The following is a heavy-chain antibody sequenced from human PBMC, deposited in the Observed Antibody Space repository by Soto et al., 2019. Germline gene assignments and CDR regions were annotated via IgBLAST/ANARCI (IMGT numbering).Heavy chain of an antibody. D-gene: IGHD2-8*01. V-gene: IGHV1-2*04. CDR1: GYTFTGYY. CDR2: INPKSGGT. CDR3: ARGHSTDCSNGVCSFFYNHEMDV. Sequence: ASVKVSCKASGYTFTGYYMHWVRQAPGQGLEWFGRINPKSGGTSTAQKFQGWVTMTRDRSISTVYMELTRLRSDDTAVYFCARGHSTDCSNGVCSFFYNHEMDVWGQGTTVTVSS. J-gene: IGHJ6*02.